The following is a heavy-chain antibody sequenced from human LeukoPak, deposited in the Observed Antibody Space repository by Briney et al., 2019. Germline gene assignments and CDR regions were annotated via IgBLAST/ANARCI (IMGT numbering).Heavy chain of an antibody. CDR3: ARFWSGYYLD. D-gene: IGHD3-3*01. J-gene: IGHJ4*02. CDR2: IYHSGST. Sequence: SETLSLTCAVSGGSINSGGYSWSWIRQPPGKGLEWIGYIYHSGSTYYNPSLKSRVTISVDRSKNQFSLKLSSVTAADTAVYYCARFWSGYYLDWGQGTLVTVSS. CDR1: GGSINSGGYS. V-gene: IGHV4-30-2*01.